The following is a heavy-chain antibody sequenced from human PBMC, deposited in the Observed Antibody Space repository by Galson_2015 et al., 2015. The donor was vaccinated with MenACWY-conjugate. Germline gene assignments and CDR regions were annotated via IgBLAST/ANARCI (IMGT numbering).Heavy chain of an antibody. V-gene: IGHV5-51*01. D-gene: IGHD1-26*01. CDR1: GHRFINYW. J-gene: IGHJ6*02. Sequence: QSGAEVKKPGESLKISCKGSGHRFINYWIGWVRQMPGKGLQWMGLIDPVNSNVRYSPSFQGQVTISADESISTAYLQWSSLKASDTAMYYCARHPPGGRGMDVWGRGTTVTVSS. CDR2: IDPVNSNV. CDR3: ARHPPGGRGMDV.